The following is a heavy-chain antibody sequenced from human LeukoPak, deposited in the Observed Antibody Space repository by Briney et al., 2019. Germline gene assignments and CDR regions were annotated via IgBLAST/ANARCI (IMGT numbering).Heavy chain of an antibody. CDR3: AKAVRSMVTGGGYFDS. D-gene: IGHD3-10*01. J-gene: IGHJ4*02. Sequence: GRSLRLSCAASGFAFSNYAMSWVRQAPGKGLEWVSSLSGGGDSRYYADSVMGRFTISRDNSKNTLYLQMNSLRAEDTAVYYCAKAVRSMVTGGGYFDSWGQGTLVTVSS. CDR1: GFAFSNYA. V-gene: IGHV3-23*01. CDR2: LSGGGDSR.